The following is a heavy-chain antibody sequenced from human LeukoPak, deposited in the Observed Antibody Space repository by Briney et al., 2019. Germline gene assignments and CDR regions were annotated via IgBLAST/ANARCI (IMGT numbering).Heavy chain of an antibody. CDR1: GFTFSSYY. CDR3: AGGRGWLVEY. CDR2: IKQDGSEK. Sequence: GGSLRLSCAASGFTFSSYYMAWFRQAPGKGPEWVANIKQDGSEKYYVDSVKGRFTISRDNAKNSLFLQLNSLRVEDTAVYYCAGGRGWLVEYWGQGTLVTVSS. V-gene: IGHV3-7*04. J-gene: IGHJ4*02. D-gene: IGHD6-19*01.